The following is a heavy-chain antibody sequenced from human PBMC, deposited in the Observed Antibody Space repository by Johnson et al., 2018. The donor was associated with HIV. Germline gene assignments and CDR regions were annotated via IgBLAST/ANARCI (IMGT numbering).Heavy chain of an antibody. V-gene: IGHV3-66*01. CDR2: IYSGGST. D-gene: IGHD5-18*01. CDR3: TTAPTTWIQVWSLGAFDI. CDR1: GFTVSSNY. Sequence: EKLVESGGGLVQPGGSLRLSCAASGFTVSSNYMSWVRQAPGKGLEWVSVIYSGGSTYYADSVKGRFTISRDNSKNTLYLQMNSLKTEDTAVYYCTTAPTTWIQVWSLGAFDIWGQGTMVTVSS. J-gene: IGHJ3*02.